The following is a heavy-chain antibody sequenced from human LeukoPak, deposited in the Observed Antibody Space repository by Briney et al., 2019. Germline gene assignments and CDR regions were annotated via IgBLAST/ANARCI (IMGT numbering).Heavy chain of an antibody. J-gene: IGHJ4*02. CDR1: GGSISSGDYY. CDR3: ARGTPQSTYYYDSSGYPTPPYFDY. Sequence: SETLSLTCTVSGGSISSGDYYWSWIRQPPGKGLEWIGYIYYSGSTYYNPSLKSRVTISVDTSKNQFSLKLSSVAAADTAVYYCARGTPQSTYYYDSSGYPTPPYFDYWGQGTLVTVSS. V-gene: IGHV4-30-4*08. D-gene: IGHD3-22*01. CDR2: IYYSGST.